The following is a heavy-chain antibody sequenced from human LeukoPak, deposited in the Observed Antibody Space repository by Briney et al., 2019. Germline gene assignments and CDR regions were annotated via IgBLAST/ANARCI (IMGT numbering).Heavy chain of an antibody. CDR3: AKDEDSSGYSIDY. V-gene: IGHV3-9*01. D-gene: IGHD3-22*01. CDR2: LSWNGGSI. CDR1: GFTFDDYA. J-gene: IGHJ4*02. Sequence: GGSLRLSCAASGFTFDDYAMHWVRQAPGKGLEWVSGLSWNGGSIGYADSVKGRFTISRDNTKNSLYLQMNSLRAEDTALYYCAKDEDSSGYSIDYWGQGTLVTVSS.